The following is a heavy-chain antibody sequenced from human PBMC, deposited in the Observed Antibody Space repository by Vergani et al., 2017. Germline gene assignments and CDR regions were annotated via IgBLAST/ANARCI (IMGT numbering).Heavy chain of an antibody. CDR3: ARGASGDYVSSFDY. CDR2: ISYDGSNK. Sequence: QVQLEESGGGVVQPGRSLRLSCAGSGFTLSSYAMHWVRQAPGKGLEWVAVISYDGSNKYYADSVKGRFTISRDNSKNTLYLQMNSLRAEDTAVYYCARGASGDYVSSFDYWGQGTLVTVSS. D-gene: IGHD4-17*01. V-gene: IGHV3-30-3*01. J-gene: IGHJ4*02. CDR1: GFTLSSYA.